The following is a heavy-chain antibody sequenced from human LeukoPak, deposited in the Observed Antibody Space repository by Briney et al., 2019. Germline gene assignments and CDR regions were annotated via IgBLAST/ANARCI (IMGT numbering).Heavy chain of an antibody. D-gene: IGHD3-3*01. CDR3: ARGRYSEIDY. Sequence: SETLSLTCAVYGGSFSGYYWSWIRQPPGKGLEWIGEINHSGSTNYNPSLKSRVTISVDTPKNQFSLKLSSVTAADTAVYYCARGRYSEIDYWGQGTLVTVSS. V-gene: IGHV4-34*01. CDR1: GGSFSGYY. J-gene: IGHJ4*02. CDR2: INHSGST.